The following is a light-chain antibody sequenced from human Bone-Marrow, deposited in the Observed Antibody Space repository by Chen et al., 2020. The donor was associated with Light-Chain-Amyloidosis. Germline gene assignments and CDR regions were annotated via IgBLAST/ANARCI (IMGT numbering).Light chain of an antibody. V-gene: IGKV3-20*01. J-gene: IGKJ4*01. CDR2: GSS. CDR1: QTISSNY. Sequence: EIVLTQSPGTLSLSPGEGANLSCRASQTISSNYLTWYQQKFGQAPRLLMYGSSSRATGIPDRFTGSWSGTDFTLTINRLEPEDFAMYYCQQYGTSPLTFGGGTKVEIK. CDR3: QQYGTSPLT.